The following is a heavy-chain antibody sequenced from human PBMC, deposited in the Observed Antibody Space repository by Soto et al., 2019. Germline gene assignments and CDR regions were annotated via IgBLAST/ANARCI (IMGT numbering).Heavy chain of an antibody. CDR3: AREMERIHPHFDN. CDR2: IYFDGGNK. CDR1: GFSFSNAN. D-gene: IGHD1-1*01. Sequence: PGGSLRLSCAASGFSFSNANMHWVRQAPGRGLDWVAGIYFDGGNKYYADSVKGRFTISRDNSKNTLYLKMNSLRAEDTAVYYCAREMERIHPHFDNWGKGALVNVSA. J-gene: IGHJ4*02. V-gene: IGHV3-33*08.